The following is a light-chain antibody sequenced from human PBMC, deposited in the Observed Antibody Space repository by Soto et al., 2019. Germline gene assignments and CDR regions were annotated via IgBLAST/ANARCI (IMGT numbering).Light chain of an antibody. CDR3: SSYTSSSTLVV. J-gene: IGLJ2*01. V-gene: IGLV2-14*03. Sequence: QSVLTQPASVSGSPGQSITISCTGTSSDVGGYNFVSWYQLHPGKAPKLMIYDVSNRPSGVSNRFSGSKSGNTASLTISGLQAEDEADYYCSSYTSSSTLVVFGGGTKLTFL. CDR1: SSDVGGYNF. CDR2: DVS.